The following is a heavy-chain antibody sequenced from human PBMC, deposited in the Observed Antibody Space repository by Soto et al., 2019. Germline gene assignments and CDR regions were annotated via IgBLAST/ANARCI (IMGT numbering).Heavy chain of an antibody. J-gene: IGHJ3*01. D-gene: IGHD3-3*01. Sequence: QVQLVQSGAEVRKPGSSVKVSCKAPGGTFSTYIISWVRQAPGQGLEWMGRIIPIPDITNYTQKFQGTVTVTADRSTSTAYMELTSLKSEDTAVYYCARDRITTRGDAFDLWGQGTMVTVSS. CDR2: IIPIPDIT. CDR3: ARDRITTRGDAFDL. V-gene: IGHV1-69*08. CDR1: GGTFSTYI.